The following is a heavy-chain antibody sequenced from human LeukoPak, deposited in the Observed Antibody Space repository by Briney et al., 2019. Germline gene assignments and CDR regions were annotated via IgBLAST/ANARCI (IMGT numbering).Heavy chain of an antibody. CDR1: GGTLSSYA. CDR3: ARTYYYDSSGYTPNYYFDY. D-gene: IGHD3-22*01. Sequence: GASVKVSCKASGGTLSSYAISWVRQAPGQGLEWMGGIIPIFGTANYAQKFQGRVTITADESTSTAYMELSSLRSEDTAVYYCARTYYYDSSGYTPNYYFDYWGQGTLVTVSS. V-gene: IGHV1-69*01. CDR2: IIPIFGTA. J-gene: IGHJ4*02.